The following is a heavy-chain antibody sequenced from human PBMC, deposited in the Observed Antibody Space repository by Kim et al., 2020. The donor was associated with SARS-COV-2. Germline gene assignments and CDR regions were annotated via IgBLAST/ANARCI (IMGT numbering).Heavy chain of an antibody. Sequence: GGSLRLSCAASGFTFSSYAMHWVRQAPGKGLEWVAVISYDGSNKYYADSVKGRFTISRDNSKNTLYLQMNSLRAEDTAVYYCARDLGEYGDYVGALDYWGQGTLVTVSS. CDR1: GFTFSSYA. J-gene: IGHJ4*02. CDR2: ISYDGSNK. V-gene: IGHV3-30-3*01. D-gene: IGHD4-17*01. CDR3: ARDLGEYGDYVGALDY.